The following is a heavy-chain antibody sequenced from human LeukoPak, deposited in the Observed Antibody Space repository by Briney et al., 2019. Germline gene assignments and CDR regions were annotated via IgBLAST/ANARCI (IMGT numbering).Heavy chain of an antibody. D-gene: IGHD1-26*01. J-gene: IGHJ4*02. V-gene: IGHV3-53*01. CDR3: ARLLSGSYLFDY. Sequence: PGGSLRLSCAASGFTVSSNYMSWVRQAPGKGLEWVSVIYSGGSTYYADSVKGRFTISRDNSKNTLYLQMNSLRAEDTAVYYCARLLSGSYLFDYWGQGTLVTVSS. CDR2: IYSGGST. CDR1: GFTVSSNY.